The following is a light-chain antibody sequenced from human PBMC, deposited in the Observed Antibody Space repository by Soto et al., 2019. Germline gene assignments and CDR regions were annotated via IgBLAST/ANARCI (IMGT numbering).Light chain of an antibody. Sequence: DIQMTQSPSSLSASLGDRVTITCRASQSISTYLNWYQQKPGKAPNLLIYAASTLQSGVPSRFSGSGSGTDFTLTISSLQPDDFATYYCQQSYSTPPTFGQGTKVDIK. J-gene: IGKJ1*01. CDR1: QSISTY. V-gene: IGKV1-39*01. CDR2: AAS. CDR3: QQSYSTPPT.